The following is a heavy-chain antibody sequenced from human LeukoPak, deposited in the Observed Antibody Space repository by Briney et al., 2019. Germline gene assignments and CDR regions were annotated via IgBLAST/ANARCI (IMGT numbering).Heavy chain of an antibody. Sequence: PRASVKVSCKASGDTFSSYAISWVRQAPGQGLEWMGRIIPILGIANYAQKFQGRVTITADKSTSTAYMELSGLRSEDTAVYYCAPGENWFDPWGQGTLVTVSS. CDR2: IIPILGIA. CDR3: APGENWFDP. D-gene: IGHD3-16*01. J-gene: IGHJ5*02. CDR1: GDTFSSYA. V-gene: IGHV1-69*04.